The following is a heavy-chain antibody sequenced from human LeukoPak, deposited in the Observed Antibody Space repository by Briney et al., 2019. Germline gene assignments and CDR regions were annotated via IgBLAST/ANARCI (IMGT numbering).Heavy chain of an antibody. CDR2: MNPSGST. J-gene: IGHJ6*03. CDR3: ARGRQDVAMIVVVMTAVSYYLDV. CDR1: GGSFSGYY. D-gene: IGHD3-22*01. V-gene: IGHV4-34*01. Sequence: SETLSLTCAVYGGSFSGYYWTWIRQTPGKGLEWIGEMNPSGSTNYNPSLKSRVTISVDTSKNQFSLKLSSVTAADTAVYYCARGRQDVAMIVVVMTAVSYYLDVWGKGTTVTVS.